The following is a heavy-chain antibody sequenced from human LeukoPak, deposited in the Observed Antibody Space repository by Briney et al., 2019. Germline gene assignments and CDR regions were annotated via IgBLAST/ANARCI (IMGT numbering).Heavy chain of an antibody. D-gene: IGHD6-19*01. CDR3: AKDSNPPVAADFDY. Sequence: PGRSLRLSCAASGFTFSSYAMSWVRQAPGKGLEWVSAISGSGGSTYYADSVKGRFTISRDNSKNTLYLQMNSLRAEDTAVYYCAKDSNPPVAADFDYWGQGTLVTVSS. J-gene: IGHJ4*02. CDR1: GFTFSSYA. CDR2: ISGSGGST. V-gene: IGHV3-23*01.